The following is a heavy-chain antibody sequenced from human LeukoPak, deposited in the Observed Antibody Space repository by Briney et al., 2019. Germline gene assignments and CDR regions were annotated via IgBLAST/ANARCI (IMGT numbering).Heavy chain of an antibody. J-gene: IGHJ6*02. Sequence: GGSLRLSCVASGFTFSSYWMHWVRQDPRKGLVWVSRINGDGRNINYADSVRGRFTISRDNAKNTLYLQMNTLRVEDTAVYYCTRDPMDYDVSTGSHHYYMDVWGQGTTVTVSS. D-gene: IGHD3-9*01. CDR2: INGDGRNI. CDR1: GFTFSSYW. V-gene: IGHV3-74*01. CDR3: TRDPMDYDVSTGSHHYYMDV.